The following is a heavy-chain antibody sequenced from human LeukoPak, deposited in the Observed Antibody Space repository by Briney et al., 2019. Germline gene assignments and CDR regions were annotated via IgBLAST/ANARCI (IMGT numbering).Heavy chain of an antibody. CDR1: GFTFRSYS. CDR3: ASTGCTSCSSSYYYYGMDV. J-gene: IGHJ6*04. D-gene: IGHD2-2*01. Sequence: PGGCLRLSCAASGFTFRSYSMNWVRQAPGKGLEWVSSISISSSYIYYADSVKGRFTISRDHAKNSLYLQMNSLRAEDTAVYYCASTGCTSCSSSYYYYGMDVWGKGTTVTVSS. V-gene: IGHV3-21*01. CDR2: ISISSSYI.